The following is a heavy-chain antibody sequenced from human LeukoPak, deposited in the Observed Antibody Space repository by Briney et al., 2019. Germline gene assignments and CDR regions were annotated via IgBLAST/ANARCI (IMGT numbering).Heavy chain of an antibody. Sequence: ASVKVSCKASGYSFTSYAMNWVRQAPGQGLEWMGWINTNTGNPTYAQGFTGRFVFSLDTSVTTAYLQISSLETDDTAEYYCARAGDGYNRPHHDFWGQGTLVTVSS. CDR2: INTNTGNP. V-gene: IGHV7-4-1*02. J-gene: IGHJ4*02. CDR1: GYSFTSYA. CDR3: ARAGDGYNRPHHDF. D-gene: IGHD5-24*01.